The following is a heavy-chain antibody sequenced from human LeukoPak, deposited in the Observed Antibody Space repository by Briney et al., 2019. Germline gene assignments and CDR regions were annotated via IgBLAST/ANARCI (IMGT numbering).Heavy chain of an antibody. V-gene: IGHV3-23*01. CDR1: GFTFSSYA. Sequence: GGSLRLSCAASGFTFSSYAISWVRQAPGEGLEWVSAISGSGGSTYYADSVKGRFTISRDNSKNTLYLQMNSLRADDTAVYYCAKKSGIVGGYHDYWGQGTLVTVSS. CDR2: ISGSGGST. D-gene: IGHD1-26*01. J-gene: IGHJ4*02. CDR3: AKKSGIVGGYHDY.